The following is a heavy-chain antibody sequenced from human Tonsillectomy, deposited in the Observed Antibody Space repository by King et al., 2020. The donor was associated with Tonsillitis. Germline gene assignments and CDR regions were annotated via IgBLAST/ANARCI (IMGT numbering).Heavy chain of an antibody. CDR1: GFTFSSYA. V-gene: IGHV3-30*04. D-gene: IGHD3-22*01. Sequence: VQLVESWGGVVQPGRSLRLSCAASGFTFSSYAIHWVRQAPGKGLEWVAVISYDGINKYFADSVKGRFTISRDISKNTLYLQMNSLRADDTAVYYCARDPTYVYDSGGYYRRSYFDFWGQGTLVIVSS. J-gene: IGHJ4*02. CDR2: ISYDGINK. CDR3: ARDPTYVYDSGGYYRRSYFDF.